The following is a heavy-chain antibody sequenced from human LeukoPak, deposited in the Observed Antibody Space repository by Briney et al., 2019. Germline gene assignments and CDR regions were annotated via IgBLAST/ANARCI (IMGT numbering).Heavy chain of an antibody. V-gene: IGHV3-7*01. CDR1: GFTFSSYW. CDR3: ARSITIFGVATQFDY. D-gene: IGHD3-3*01. CDR2: IKQDGSEK. J-gene: IGHJ4*02. Sequence: PGGSLRLSCAASGFTFSSYWMSWVRQAPGKGLEWVANIKQDGSEKYHVDSMKGRFTISRDNAKNSLYLQMNSLRAEDTAVYYCARSITIFGVATQFDYWGQGTLVTVSS.